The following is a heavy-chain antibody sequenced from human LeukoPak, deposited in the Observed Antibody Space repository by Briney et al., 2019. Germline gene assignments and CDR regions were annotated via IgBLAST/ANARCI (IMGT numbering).Heavy chain of an antibody. D-gene: IGHD6-19*01. Sequence: SETXXLXXTVSGGSISSXGXXWGWXRQPPGXXXXXXXYIYHSGSTYYNPSLKSRVTISVDRSKNQFSLKLSSVTAADTAVYYCAGPSIAVAGREFDYWGQGTLVTVSS. J-gene: IGHJ4*02. V-gene: IGHV4-30-2*01. CDR2: IYHSGST. CDR3: AGPSIAVAGREFDY. CDR1: GGSISSXGXX.